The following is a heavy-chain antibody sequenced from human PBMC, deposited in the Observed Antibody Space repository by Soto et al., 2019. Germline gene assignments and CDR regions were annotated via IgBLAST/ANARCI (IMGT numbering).Heavy chain of an antibody. Sequence: QVQLAESGGGVVQPGRSLRLSCIGSGFRFSDYGMHWVRQAPGKGLEWVAMMSSDGTYKYSADSVKGRFIISRDNYKNSLFLQRNCRRAGGRGVYYCAKDRRDGKYDSDYDFWGQGTLVTVSS. CDR1: GFRFSDYG. D-gene: IGHD4-17*01. CDR3: AKDRRDGKYDSDYDF. J-gene: IGHJ4*02. CDR2: MSSDGTYK. V-gene: IGHV3-30*18.